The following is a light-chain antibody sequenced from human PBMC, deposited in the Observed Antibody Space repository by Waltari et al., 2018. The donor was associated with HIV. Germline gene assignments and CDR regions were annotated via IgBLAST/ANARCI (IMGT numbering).Light chain of an antibody. CDR3: QAWGSTTSGV. V-gene: IGLV3-1*01. CDR1: ELGDRY. J-gene: IGLJ3*02. CDR2: QAN. Sequence: SYEVTQQHSVAVSPGQTATITRSGSELGDRYTCWYQQKPGQSPLLVIYQANKRPSGIPERFSGSSSGHTATLTISGALPMDEADYYCQAWGSTTSGVVGRGTRLTVL.